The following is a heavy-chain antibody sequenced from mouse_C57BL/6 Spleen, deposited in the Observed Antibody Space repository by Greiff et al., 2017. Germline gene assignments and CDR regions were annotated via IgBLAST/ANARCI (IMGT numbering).Heavy chain of an antibody. CDR1: GFTFSSYA. CDR3: ARRGDGYSDY. J-gene: IGHJ2*01. Sequence: EVKLMESGGGLVKPEGSLKLSCAASGFTFSSYAMSWVRQTPEKRLEWVATISDGGSYTYYPDNVKGRFTISRDNAKNNLYLQMSHLKSEDTAMYYCARRGDGYSDYWGQGTTLTVSS. V-gene: IGHV5-4*03. CDR2: ISDGGSYT. D-gene: IGHD2-3*01.